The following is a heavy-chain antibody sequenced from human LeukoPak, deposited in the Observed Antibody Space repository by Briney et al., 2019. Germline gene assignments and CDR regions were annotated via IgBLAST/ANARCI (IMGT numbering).Heavy chain of an antibody. D-gene: IGHD2-2*01. Sequence: KPSETLSLTCTVSGGSISSSSYYWGWIRQPPGKGLEWIGSIYYSGSTYYNPSLKSRVTISVDTSKNQFSLKLSSVTAADTAVYYCARTTDPLIVVVPAAMGFDPWGQGTLVTVSS. V-gene: IGHV4-39*01. CDR1: GGSISSSSYY. CDR3: ARTTDPLIVVVPAAMGFDP. J-gene: IGHJ5*02. CDR2: IYYSGST.